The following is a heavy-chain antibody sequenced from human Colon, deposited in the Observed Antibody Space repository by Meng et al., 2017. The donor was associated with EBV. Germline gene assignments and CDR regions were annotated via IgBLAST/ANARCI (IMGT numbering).Heavy chain of an antibody. Sequence: VQVQGSGPGLVEASATLSLTCAVAGASISSNNWWSWVRQPPGKGLEWIGEIYHGGNTNYNPSLKSRVTISVDRSNDQFSLSLSSVTAADTAVYYCARGNAYNAPSFDYWGQGTLVTVSS. J-gene: IGHJ4*02. D-gene: IGHD5-24*01. CDR3: ARGNAYNAPSFDY. CDR2: IYHGGNT. V-gene: IGHV4-4*02. CDR1: GASISSNNW.